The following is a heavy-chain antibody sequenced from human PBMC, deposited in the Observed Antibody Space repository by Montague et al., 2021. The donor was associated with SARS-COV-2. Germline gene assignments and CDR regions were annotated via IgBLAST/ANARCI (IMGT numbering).Heavy chain of an antibody. CDR2: IWYDGSNE. D-gene: IGHD3-22*01. J-gene: IGHJ4*02. V-gene: IGHV3-33*08. CDR3: VRNTDSDTSSAPIV. CDR1: GYTFSDYG. Sequence: SLRLSCAASGYTFSDYGMHWVRRAPGKGLEWVALIWYDGSNEKYAGSVKGRFTISRDDSKDTLYLQMNSLRGEDTATYYCVRNTDSDTSSAPIVWGQGTLVIVST.